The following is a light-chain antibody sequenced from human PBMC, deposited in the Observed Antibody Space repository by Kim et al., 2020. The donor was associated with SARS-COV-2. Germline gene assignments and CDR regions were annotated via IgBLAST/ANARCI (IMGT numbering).Light chain of an antibody. Sequence: SPGESASLSRRASQSINVNYLAWYQQKPGQTPRLLIYGASTRATDIPDRFSGSGSGTDFTLTISRLEPEDFAVYYCQQYGNSPATFGGGTKVDIK. CDR2: GAS. J-gene: IGKJ4*01. CDR3: QQYGNSPAT. V-gene: IGKV3-20*01. CDR1: QSINVNY.